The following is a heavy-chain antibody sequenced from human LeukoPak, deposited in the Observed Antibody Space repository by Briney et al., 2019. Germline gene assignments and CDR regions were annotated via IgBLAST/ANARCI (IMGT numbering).Heavy chain of an antibody. V-gene: IGHV3-23*01. Sequence: GGTLRLSCAASGFTFSSHGMNWVRQAPGKGLEWVSGISPSGGITSYTDSVKGRFTISRDNSKNTQSLQTNSLRAEDTAVYYCAKDDDWGRYKHWGQGTLVTVSS. CDR1: GFTFSSHG. D-gene: IGHD3-16*01. CDR2: ISPSGGIT. CDR3: AKDDDWGRYKH. J-gene: IGHJ1*01.